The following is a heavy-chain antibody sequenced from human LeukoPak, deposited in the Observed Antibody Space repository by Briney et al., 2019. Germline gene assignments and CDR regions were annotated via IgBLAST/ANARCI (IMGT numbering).Heavy chain of an antibody. CDR1: GGPISSGDYY. V-gene: IGHV4-30-4*01. J-gene: IGHJ4*02. CDR3: ARVGAGFRVASFDY. CDR2: IYYSGST. Sequence: PSETLSLTCTVSGGPISSGDYYWSWIRQPPGKGLEWIGCIYYSGSTYYNPSLKSRVIISVDKSKNQFSLKLSSVTAADTAVYYCARVGAGFRVASFDYWGQGTLVTVSS. D-gene: IGHD5-12*01.